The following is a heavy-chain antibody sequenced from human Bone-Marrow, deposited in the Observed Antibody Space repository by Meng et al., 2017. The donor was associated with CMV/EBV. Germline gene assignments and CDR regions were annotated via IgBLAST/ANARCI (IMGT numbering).Heavy chain of an antibody. CDR3: ARGRGVGATIPFALDY. D-gene: IGHD1-26*01. J-gene: IGHJ4*02. Sequence: GFTFSGDSRNGGRQAPGKGLEWVSSISSGSSYIYYADSVKGRFTISRDNAKNSLYLQMNSLRAEDTAVYYCARGRGVGATIPFALDYWGQGTLVTVSS. CDR2: ISSGSSYI. CDR1: GFTFSGDS. V-gene: IGHV3-21*01.